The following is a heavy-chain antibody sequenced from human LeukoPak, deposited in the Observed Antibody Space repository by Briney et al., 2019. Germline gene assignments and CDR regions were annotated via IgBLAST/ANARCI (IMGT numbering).Heavy chain of an antibody. V-gene: IGHV3-66*01. Sequence: GGSLRLSCAASGLTVSGNNMNWVRQAPGKGLEWVSIIYSGGGGTYYADSRRDRFAISRDNSRNTLFLQMNSLRAEDTAFYYCAKDDNSWSLDYWGQGTLVTVSS. D-gene: IGHD6-13*01. CDR1: GLTVSGNN. J-gene: IGHJ4*02. CDR2: IYSGGGGT. CDR3: AKDDNSWSLDY.